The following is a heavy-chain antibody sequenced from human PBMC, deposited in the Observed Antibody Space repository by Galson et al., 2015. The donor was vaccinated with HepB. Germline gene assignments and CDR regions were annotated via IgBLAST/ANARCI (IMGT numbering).Heavy chain of an antibody. CDR3: AREGRARYAFDI. CDR2: IYPGDSDT. J-gene: IGHJ3*02. CDR1: GYSFSTNW. Sequence: QSGAAVTKPGASLKISCKGSGYSFSTNWIGWVRQMPGKGLEWMGIIYPGDSDTTYSPSFQGPVNISADKSISTAYLQWSGLKASDTAMYFCAREGRARYAFDIWGQGTMVTVSS. V-gene: IGHV5-51*03.